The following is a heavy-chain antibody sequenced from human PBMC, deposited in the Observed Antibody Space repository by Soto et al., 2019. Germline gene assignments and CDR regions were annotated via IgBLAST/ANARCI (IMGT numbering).Heavy chain of an antibody. CDR1: GGSISSSSYY. CDR3: ARHFFPPSGYCSSTSCYGGFFDY. CDR2: IYYSGST. Sequence: QLQLQESGPGLVKPSETLSLTCTVSGGSISSSSYYWGWIRQPPGKGLEWIGSIYYSGSTYYNPSLKSRVTISVETSKNQFSLKLSSVTAADTAVYYCARHFFPPSGYCSSTSCYGGFFDYWGQGTLVTVSS. D-gene: IGHD2-2*01. J-gene: IGHJ4*02. V-gene: IGHV4-39*01.